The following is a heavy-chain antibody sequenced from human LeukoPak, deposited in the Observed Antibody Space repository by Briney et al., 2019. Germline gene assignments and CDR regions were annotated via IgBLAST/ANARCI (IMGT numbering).Heavy chain of an antibody. J-gene: IGHJ4*02. D-gene: IGHD3-9*01. V-gene: IGHV3-48*03. CDR1: GLTFSSYE. Sequence: GGSLRLSCAASGLTFSSYEMNWVRQAPGKGLEWVSYINSSGSTIYYAASVKGRFTISRDNAKNSLYLQMNSLRAEDTAVYYCARLNYDILTGPAYYFDYWGRGALVTVSS. CDR2: INSSGSTI. CDR3: ARLNYDILTGPAYYFDY.